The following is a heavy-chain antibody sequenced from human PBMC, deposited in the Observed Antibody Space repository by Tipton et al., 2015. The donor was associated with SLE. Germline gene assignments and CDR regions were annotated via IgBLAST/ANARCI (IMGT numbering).Heavy chain of an antibody. D-gene: IGHD2-2*01. CDR1: GFTFDDYG. CDR3: ARGQQVVPAVSGYYFDY. V-gene: IGHV3-20*04. Sequence: SLRLSCAASGFTFDDYGMSWVRQAPGKGLEWVSGINWNGGSTGYADSVKGRFTISRDNAKNSLYLQMNSLRAEDTALYYCARGQQVVPAVSGYYFDYWGQGTLVTVSS. CDR2: INWNGGST. J-gene: IGHJ4*02.